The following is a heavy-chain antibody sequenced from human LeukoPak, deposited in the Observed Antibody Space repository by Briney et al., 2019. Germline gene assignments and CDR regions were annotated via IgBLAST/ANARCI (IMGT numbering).Heavy chain of an antibody. J-gene: IGHJ4*02. V-gene: IGHV4-39*07. CDR3: AHMVRGVIGAWVDY. CDR2: IYYSGST. Sequence: SETLSLTRTVSGGSISSSSYYWGWIRQPPGKGLEWIGSIYYSGSTYYNPSLKSRVTISVDTSKNQFSLKLSSVTAADTAVYYCAHMVRGVIGAWVDYWGQGTLVTVSS. CDR1: GGSISSSSYY. D-gene: IGHD3-10*01.